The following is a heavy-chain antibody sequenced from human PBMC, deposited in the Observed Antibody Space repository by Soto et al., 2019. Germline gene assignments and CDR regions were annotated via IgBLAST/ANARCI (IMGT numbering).Heavy chain of an antibody. J-gene: IGHJ4*02. CDR3: AGVDERWGPIDY. Sequence: QVQLVQSGAGVKKPGASVKVSCKASGYPFTSYAMHWVRQAPGPRLEWMGWINAGNGNTKYSQKLQGRGTITRDTSASTAYMEVSSLRSEDTAVYYCAGVDERWGPIDYWGQGTLGTVSS. D-gene: IGHD7-27*01. V-gene: IGHV1-3*01. CDR1: GYPFTSYA. CDR2: INAGNGNT.